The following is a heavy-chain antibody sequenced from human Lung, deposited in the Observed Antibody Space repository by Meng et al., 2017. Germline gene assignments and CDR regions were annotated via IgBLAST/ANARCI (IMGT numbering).Heavy chain of an antibody. CDR2: IKSNSDGGTT. CDR1: GFSFTDAW. J-gene: IGHJ4*01. D-gene: IGHD6-13*01. V-gene: IGHV3-15*01. CDR3: ATGAAAADH. Sequence: GESLKISCVASGFSFTDAWMSWVRQAPGKGLEWVGRIKSNSDGGTTDYAAPVKGRFTISRDDSKNTLYLQMNSLITEDTAVYFCATGAAAADHWGHGTQVTVSS.